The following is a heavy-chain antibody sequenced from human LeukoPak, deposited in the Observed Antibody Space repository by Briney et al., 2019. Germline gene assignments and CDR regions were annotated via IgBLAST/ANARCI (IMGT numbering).Heavy chain of an antibody. J-gene: IGHJ4*02. D-gene: IGHD4-17*01. Sequence: KSSETLSLTCTVSGGSISSYYWSWIRQPPGKGLEWIGYIYYSGSTNYNPSLKSRVTISVDTSKNQFSLKLSSVTAADTAVYYCARFDYGDTDYWGQGTLVTVSS. CDR1: GGSISSYY. V-gene: IGHV4-59*01. CDR2: IYYSGST. CDR3: ARFDYGDTDY.